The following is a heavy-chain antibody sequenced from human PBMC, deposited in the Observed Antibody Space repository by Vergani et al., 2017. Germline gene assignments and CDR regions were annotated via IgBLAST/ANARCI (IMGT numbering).Heavy chain of an antibody. CDR2: INHSGST. D-gene: IGHD3-3*01. CDR1: GGSFSGYY. CDR3: ARDDYDFWSGRIDY. Sequence: QVQLQQWGAGLLKPSETLSLTCAVYGGSFSGYYWSWIRQPPGQGLEWIGEINHSGSTNYNPSLKSRVTISVDTSKNQFSLRLSSVTAADTAVYYCARDDYDFWSGRIDYWGQGTLVTVSS. J-gene: IGHJ4*02. V-gene: IGHV4-34*01.